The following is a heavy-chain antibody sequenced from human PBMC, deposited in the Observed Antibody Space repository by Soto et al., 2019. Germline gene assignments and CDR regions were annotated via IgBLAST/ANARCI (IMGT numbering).Heavy chain of an antibody. CDR1: GYTFTSYY. V-gene: IGHV1-46*01. D-gene: IGHD7-27*01. CDR2: VNPGGGHT. Sequence: GASVKVSCKASGYTFTSYYIHWVRQAPGQGLEWMGIVNPGGGHTTYAQKFQDRVAMTRDTSTSTLYMELSSLRSEDTAVYYCARDRNWGSEAYFDYWGQGTLVTVSS. CDR3: ARDRNWGSEAYFDY. J-gene: IGHJ4*02.